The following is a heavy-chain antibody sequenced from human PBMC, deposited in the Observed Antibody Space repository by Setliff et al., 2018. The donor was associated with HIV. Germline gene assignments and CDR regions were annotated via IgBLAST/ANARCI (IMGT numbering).Heavy chain of an antibody. CDR1: GYAFITYA. J-gene: IGHJ4*02. CDR3: ARGVGSSWYEN. V-gene: IGHV1-3*01. D-gene: IGHD6-13*01. Sequence: ASVKVSCKASGYAFITYAIHWVRQAPGQSLQWMGWISAGRGETRYSQESQGRVTLTRDTFATTVYMELRSLKSEDTAVYYCARGVGSSWYENWGQGTLVTVSS. CDR2: ISAGRGET.